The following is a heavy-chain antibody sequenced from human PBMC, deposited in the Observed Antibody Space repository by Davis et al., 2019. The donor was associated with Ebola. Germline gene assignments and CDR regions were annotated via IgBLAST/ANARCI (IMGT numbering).Heavy chain of an antibody. J-gene: IGHJ4*02. D-gene: IGHD5-12*01. V-gene: IGHV4-59*01. CDR1: GGSISPYY. CDR2: VYYTGTT. Sequence: GSLRLSCTVSGGSISPYYWSWIRQTPGEGLEWIGYVYYTGTTSYNPSLKSRVTISLDTSRNQFSLILTSVSAADTATYYCARAGGQGGGTLRFWDQGTRVTVSS. CDR3: ARAGGQGGGTLRF.